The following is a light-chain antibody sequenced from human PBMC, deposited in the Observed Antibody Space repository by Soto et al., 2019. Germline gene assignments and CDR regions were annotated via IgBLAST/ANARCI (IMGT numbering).Light chain of an antibody. CDR2: LTS. J-gene: IGKJ1*01. CDR1: QSIAYSDGYTY. CDR3: LQSTHWPPT. Sequence: DVVMTQSPLSLPVTLGQSASISCRSSQSIAYSDGYTYMNWFQQRPGQSPRRLISLTSRRDSGVPDRLRGSGSGTDFTLTISRVEAEDVGIYYCLQSTHWPPTFGRGTTVEIK. V-gene: IGKV2-30*01.